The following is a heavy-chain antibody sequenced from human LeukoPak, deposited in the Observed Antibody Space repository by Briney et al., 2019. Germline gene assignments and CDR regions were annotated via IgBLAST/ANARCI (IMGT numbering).Heavy chain of an antibody. J-gene: IGHJ4*02. CDR1: GYSFTSYW. Sequence: GESLKIFCKGSGYSFTSYWIGWVRQMPGKGLEWMGIIYPGDSDTRYSPSFQGQVTISADRSISTAYLQWSSLKASDTAMYYCARRTYCSSTGCSVKRQYYFDYWGQGTLVTVSS. CDR3: ARRTYCSSTGCSVKRQYYFDY. V-gene: IGHV5-51*01. CDR2: IYPGDSDT. D-gene: IGHD2-2*01.